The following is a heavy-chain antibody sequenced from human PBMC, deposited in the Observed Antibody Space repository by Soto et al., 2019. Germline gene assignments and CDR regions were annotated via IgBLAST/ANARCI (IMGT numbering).Heavy chain of an antibody. Sequence: LRLSCAASGFTFSSYSMNWVRQAPGKGLEWVSSISSSSSYIYYADSVKGRFTISRDNAKNSLYLQMNSLRAEDTAVYYCARDRGGGYDFWSGYYTDNRHYYYMDVWGKGTTVTVSS. CDR1: GFTFSSYS. D-gene: IGHD3-3*01. V-gene: IGHV3-21*01. CDR2: ISSSSSYI. CDR3: ARDRGGGYDFWSGYYTDNRHYYYMDV. J-gene: IGHJ6*03.